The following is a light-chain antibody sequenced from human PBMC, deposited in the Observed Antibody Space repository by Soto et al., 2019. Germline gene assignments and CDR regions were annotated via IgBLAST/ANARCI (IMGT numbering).Light chain of an antibody. CDR2: EVT. J-gene: IGLJ2*01. Sequence: QSVLTQPPSASGSPGQSVTISCTGTSSDVGGYNYVSWYQQHPGKAPKLMIYEVTKRPSGVPDRFSGSKSGNTASLTVSGLQTDDEADYYCSSYAGSNNFVVFGGGTKLTV. CDR3: SSYAGSNNFVV. CDR1: SSDVGGYNY. V-gene: IGLV2-8*01.